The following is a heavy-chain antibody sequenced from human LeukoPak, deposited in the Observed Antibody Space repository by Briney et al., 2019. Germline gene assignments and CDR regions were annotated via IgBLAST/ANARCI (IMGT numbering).Heavy chain of an antibody. D-gene: IGHD3-9*01. CDR3: ARNRGTYYDILTGHDAFEI. CDR1: GGSISSGSYY. J-gene: IGHJ3*02. V-gene: IGHV4-61*10. CDR2: MYYSGNS. Sequence: SETLSLTCTVSGGSISSGSYYWSWIRQPAGKGLEWIGHMYYSGNSNYNPSLKSRVTMSADTSKNQFFLKLSSVTAADTAVYYCARNRGTYYDILTGHDAFEIWGQGTAITVSS.